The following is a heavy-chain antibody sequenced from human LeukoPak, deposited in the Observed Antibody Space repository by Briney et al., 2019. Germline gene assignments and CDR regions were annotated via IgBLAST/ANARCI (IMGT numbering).Heavy chain of an antibody. Sequence: PSETLSLTCTVSGGSISNYYWSWIRQPPGKGLEWIGEINHGGSTNYNPSLKSRVTISVDTSKNQFSLKLSSVTAADTAVYYCARMWAARSPFDYWGQGTLVTVSS. CDR1: GGSISNYY. CDR2: INHGGST. J-gene: IGHJ4*02. D-gene: IGHD6-6*01. CDR3: ARMWAARSPFDY. V-gene: IGHV4-34*01.